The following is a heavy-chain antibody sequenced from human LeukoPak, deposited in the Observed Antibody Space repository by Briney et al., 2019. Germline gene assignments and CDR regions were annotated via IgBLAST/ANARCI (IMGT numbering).Heavy chain of an antibody. CDR3: ARQGILTGYQFDY. D-gene: IGHD3-9*01. Sequence: GESLKISCKGSGYSFTSYWIGWVRQMPGKGLEGMGIIYPGDSDTRYSPSFQGQVTISADKSISTASLQWSSLKASDTAMYYCARQGILTGYQFDYWGQGTLVTVSS. CDR2: IYPGDSDT. CDR1: GYSFTSYW. V-gene: IGHV5-51*01. J-gene: IGHJ4*02.